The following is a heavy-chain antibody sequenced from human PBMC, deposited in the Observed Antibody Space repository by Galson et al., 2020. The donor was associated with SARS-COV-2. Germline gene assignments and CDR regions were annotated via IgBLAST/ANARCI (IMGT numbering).Heavy chain of an antibody. J-gene: IGHJ1*01. D-gene: IGHD4-17*01. CDR3: AKGHYADYVQYFPH. V-gene: IGHV3-23*01. Sequence: GESLKISCAASGFNFNNYAMNWVRQAPGRGLEWVSAIFGSGGTTYYADSVRGRFTISRDNSKNTLYLQMNSLRVEDTALYYCAKGHYADYVQYFPHWGQGTMVAVSS. CDR2: IFGSGGTT. CDR1: GFNFNNYA.